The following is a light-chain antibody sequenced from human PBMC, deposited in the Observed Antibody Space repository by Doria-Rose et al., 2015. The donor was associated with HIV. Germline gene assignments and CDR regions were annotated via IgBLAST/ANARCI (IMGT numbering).Light chain of an antibody. CDR2: GAS. J-gene: IGKJ1*01. Sequence: TQSPSFLSASVGVRVTITCRASQGISRYLAWYQQKPGKAPTLLIFGASTLQSGVPSRFSGSGSGTEFTLTISSLQPEDFAAYCXHQFDSFPRTFGQGXKXELK. CDR3: HQFDSFPRT. CDR1: QGISRY. V-gene: IGKV1-9*01.